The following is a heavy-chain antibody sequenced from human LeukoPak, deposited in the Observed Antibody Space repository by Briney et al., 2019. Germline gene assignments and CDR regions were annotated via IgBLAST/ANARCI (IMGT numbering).Heavy chain of an antibody. D-gene: IGHD6-6*01. J-gene: IGHJ4*02. Sequence: SETLSLTCTVSGGSISSYYWSWIRQPPGKGLEWIGDIYYSGSTNYNPSLKSRVTISVDTSKNQCSPKRISVTAADTAVYYCARARRGSSSSGDLFDYWGQGTLVTVSS. V-gene: IGHV4-59*01. CDR1: GGSISSYY. CDR2: IYYSGST. CDR3: ARARRGSSSSGDLFDY.